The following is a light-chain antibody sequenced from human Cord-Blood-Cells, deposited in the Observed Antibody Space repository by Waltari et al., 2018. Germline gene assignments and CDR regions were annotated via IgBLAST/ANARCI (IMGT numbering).Light chain of an antibody. V-gene: IGKV1-39*01. CDR2: AAS. J-gene: IGKJ1*01. Sequence: DIQMTQSPSSLSDSVGARVTITCRASQSISSYLNWYQQKPGKAPKLLIYAASSLQRGVPSRFSGSGSGTDFTLTISSLQPEDFATYYCQQSYSTLRTFGQGTKVEIK. CDR3: QQSYSTLRT. CDR1: QSISSY.